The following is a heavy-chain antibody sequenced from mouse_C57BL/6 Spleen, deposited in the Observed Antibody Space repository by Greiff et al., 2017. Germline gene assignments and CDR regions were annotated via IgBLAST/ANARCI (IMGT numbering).Heavy chain of an antibody. J-gene: IGHJ3*01. Sequence: EVKLVESGEGLVKPGGSLKLSCAASGFTFSSYAMSWVRQTPEKRLEWVAYISSGGDYIYYADTVKGRFTISRDNARNTLYLQMSSLKSEDTAMYYCTRDPNYYDYAWFAYWGQGTLVTVSA. CDR2: ISSGGDYI. CDR3: TRDPNYYDYAWFAY. D-gene: IGHD2-4*01. V-gene: IGHV5-9-1*02. CDR1: GFTFSSYA.